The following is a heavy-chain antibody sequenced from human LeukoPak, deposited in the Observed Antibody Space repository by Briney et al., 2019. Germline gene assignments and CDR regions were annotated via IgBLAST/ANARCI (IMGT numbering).Heavy chain of an antibody. CDR1: GFTFSSYA. D-gene: IGHD4-23*01. CDR2: IYHSGST. Sequence: LRLSCAASGFTFSSYAMSWLRQPPGKGLEWIGYIYHSGSTYYNPSLKSRVTISEDTSKNQFSLKLSSVTAADTAVYYCARGPPGGLRWSPAGYFQHWGQGALVTVSS. V-gene: IGHV4-30-2*01. CDR3: ARGPPGGLRWSPAGYFQH. J-gene: IGHJ1*01.